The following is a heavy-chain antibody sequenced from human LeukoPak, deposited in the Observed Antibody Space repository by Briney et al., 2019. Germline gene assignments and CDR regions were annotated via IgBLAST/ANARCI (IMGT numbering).Heavy chain of an antibody. CDR1: GVTFSSYA. V-gene: IGHV3-23*01. CDR3: AKEKNAAVKYNWFDP. Sequence: GGSLRLSCAASGVTFSSYAMSWVRQAPGKGLEWVSAISGSGGSTYYADSVKGRFTISRDNSKNTLYLQMNSLRAEDTAVYYCAKEKNAAVKYNWFDPWGQGGLVTVSS. CDR2: ISGSGGST. D-gene: IGHD6-13*01. J-gene: IGHJ5*02.